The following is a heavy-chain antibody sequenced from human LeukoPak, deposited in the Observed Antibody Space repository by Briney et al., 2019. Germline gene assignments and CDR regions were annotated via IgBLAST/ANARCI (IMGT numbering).Heavy chain of an antibody. CDR1: GFTFSSYS. CDR3: ARDGPGYLPFDY. Sequence: GGSLRLSCAASGFTFSSYSMNWVRQAPGKGLEWVSYISSSRSTIYYADSVKGRFTISRDNAKNSLYLQMNSLRAEDTAVYYCARDGPGYLPFDYWGQGTLVTVSS. D-gene: IGHD6-13*01. V-gene: IGHV3-48*01. J-gene: IGHJ4*02. CDR2: ISSSRSTI.